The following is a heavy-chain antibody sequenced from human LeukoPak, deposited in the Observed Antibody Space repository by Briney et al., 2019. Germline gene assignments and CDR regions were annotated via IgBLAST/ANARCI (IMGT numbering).Heavy chain of an antibody. CDR1: GFTFSIYE. V-gene: IGHV3-48*03. J-gene: IGHJ3*02. CDR3: ARDHHRRLYDSQARDTFDI. CDR2: SSSGSTI. D-gene: IGHD3-22*01. Sequence: GGSLRLSCAASGFTFSIYEMNRVRQAPGKGLEWVSSSSGSTIYYADSVKGRFTISRDNAKNSLYLQMNSLRAEDTAVYYCARDHHRRLYDSQARDTFDIWGQGTMVTVSS.